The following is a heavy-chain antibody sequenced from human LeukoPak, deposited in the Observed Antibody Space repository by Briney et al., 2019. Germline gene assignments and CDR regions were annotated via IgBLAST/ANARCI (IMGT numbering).Heavy chain of an antibody. CDR2: ISYDGSNK. J-gene: IGHJ4*02. Sequence: GGSLRLSCAASGFTFSSYWMSWVRQAPGKGLEWVAVISYDGSNKYYADSVKGRFTISRDNSKNTLYLQMNSLRAEDTAVYYCAGSRGTAHIWFDYWGQGTLVTVSS. CDR1: GFTFSSYW. D-gene: IGHD3-3*02. CDR3: AGSRGTAHIWFDY. V-gene: IGHV3-30*03.